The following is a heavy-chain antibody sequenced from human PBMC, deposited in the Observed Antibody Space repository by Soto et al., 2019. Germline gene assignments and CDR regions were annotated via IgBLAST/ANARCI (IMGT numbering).Heavy chain of an antibody. CDR1: GLTFSSYS. D-gene: IGHD1-26*01. J-gene: IGHJ4*02. CDR3: AKPQWELLD. Sequence: HPGGSLRLSCAASGLTFSSYSMSWVRQAPGKGLEWVSSISDSGGSTHYADSVTGRFTISRDNAKNTLYLQMNSLRAEDSAVYYCAKPQWELLDWGQGTLVTVSS. V-gene: IGHV3-23*01. CDR2: ISDSGGST.